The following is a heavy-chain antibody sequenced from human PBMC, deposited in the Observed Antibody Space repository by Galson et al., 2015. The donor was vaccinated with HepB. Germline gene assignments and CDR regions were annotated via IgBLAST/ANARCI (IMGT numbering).Heavy chain of an antibody. CDR1: GFTFSSYS. CDR2: ISGSRSTI. Sequence: SLRLSCAASGFTFSSYSMNWVRQAPGKGLEWVSYISGSRSTIYYADSVKGRFTISRDNAKHSLYLQMNSLRDEDTAVYYCARERVYYDSSGYAEYDYWGQGTLVTVSS. J-gene: IGHJ4*02. D-gene: IGHD3-22*01. CDR3: ARERVYYDSSGYAEYDY. V-gene: IGHV3-48*02.